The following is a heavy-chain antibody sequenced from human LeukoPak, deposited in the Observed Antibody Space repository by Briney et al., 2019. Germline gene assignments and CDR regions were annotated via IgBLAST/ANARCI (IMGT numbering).Heavy chain of an antibody. CDR2: VNSDGSWT. D-gene: IGHD3-22*01. CDR1: GYYR. J-gene: IGHJ4*02. V-gene: IGHV3-74*01. CDR3: VSFYDTN. Sequence: GGSLRLSCAASGYYRIHWVRQAQGKVLVWVSHVNSDGSWTSHADYVKGRFTISKDNAKNTVYLQMNKLRTEDTAVYYCVSFYDTNWGRGTLVTVSS.